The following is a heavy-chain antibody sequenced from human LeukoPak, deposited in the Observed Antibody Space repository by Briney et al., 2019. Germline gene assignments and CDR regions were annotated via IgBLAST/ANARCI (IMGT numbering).Heavy chain of an antibody. J-gene: IGHJ4*02. CDR2: INPNSGGT. Sequence: ASVKVSCKASGYTFTGHYMHWVRQAPGQGLEWMGRINPNSGGTNYAQKFQGRVTMTRDTSISTAYMELSRLRSDDTAVYYCARGGTYYYDSSGYPSGFDYWGQGTLVTVSS. CDR3: ARGGTYYYDSSGYPSGFDY. D-gene: IGHD3-22*01. CDR1: GYTFTGHY. V-gene: IGHV1-2*06.